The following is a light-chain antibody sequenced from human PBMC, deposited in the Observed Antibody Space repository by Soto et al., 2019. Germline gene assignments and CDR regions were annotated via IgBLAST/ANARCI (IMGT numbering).Light chain of an antibody. V-gene: IGKV1-5*01. CDR1: QSISSW. J-gene: IGKJ1*01. CDR3: QQYNSYSRT. Sequence: GDRVTITCRASQSISSWLAWYQQKPGKAPKLLIYDASSLGSGVPSRFSGSGSGTEFTLTISSLQPDEFATYYCQQYNSYSRTFGKGTKVDIK. CDR2: DAS.